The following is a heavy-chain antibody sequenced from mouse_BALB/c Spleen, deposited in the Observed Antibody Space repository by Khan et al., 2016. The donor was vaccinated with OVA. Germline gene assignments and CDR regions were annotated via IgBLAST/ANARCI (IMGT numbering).Heavy chain of an antibody. CDR2: INPSTIYT. D-gene: IGHD3-2*02. CDR1: GYTFTNYW. CDR3: ARRLHQYYYAMDY. Sequence: QVRLQQSGAELAKPGASVKMSCKASGYTFTNYWMHWVKQRPGQGLEWIGYINPSTIYTEYNQKFKDKATLTADKSSSTAYMQLRSLTSEDSAVYSGARRLHQYYYAMDYWGQGTSVTVSS. J-gene: IGHJ4*01. V-gene: IGHV1-7*01.